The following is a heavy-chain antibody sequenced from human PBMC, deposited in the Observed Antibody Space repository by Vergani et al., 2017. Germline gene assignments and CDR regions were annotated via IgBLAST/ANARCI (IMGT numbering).Heavy chain of an antibody. D-gene: IGHD3-10*01. CDR1: DSSIMTNPY. J-gene: IGHJ6*02. Sequence: QVQLQESGPGLVKPSETLTLTCDVSDSSIMTNPYWGWFRQSPGKGLEWIGCIHHSGDTHYNSSLKSRVSISIVSSSKFSLSLTSVTAADTAISYWARHRGSGGFFPSSYFYGMDVWGHGTTVTVSS. CDR2: IHHSGDT. CDR3: ARHRGSGGFFPSSYFYGMDV. V-gene: IGHV4-38-2*01.